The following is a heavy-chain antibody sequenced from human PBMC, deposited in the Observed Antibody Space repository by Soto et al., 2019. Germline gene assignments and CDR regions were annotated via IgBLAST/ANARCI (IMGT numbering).Heavy chain of an antibody. CDR2: INPNSGGT. Sequence: ASVKVSCKASGYTLTGYYMHWVRQAPGQGLEWMGWINPNSGGTNYAQKFQGWVTMTRDTSISTAYMELSRLRSDDTAVYYCARSKSIVATTRRATITRRIFDYWGQGTLVTVSS. D-gene: IGHD5-12*01. J-gene: IGHJ4*02. CDR1: GYTLTGYY. CDR3: ARSKSIVATTRRATITRRIFDY. V-gene: IGHV1-2*04.